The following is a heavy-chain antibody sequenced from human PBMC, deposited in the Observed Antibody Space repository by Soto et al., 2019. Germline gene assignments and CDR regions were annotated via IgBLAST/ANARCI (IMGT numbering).Heavy chain of an antibody. CDR2: ISGRSGYT. V-gene: IGHV3-11*03. Sequence: PVGSLRLSCAASGFTFSDYYMTWIRQAPGKGLEWVSYISGRSGYTKYADSVKGRFTISRDNANNSLYLQMNSLRAEDTAVYYCASCGVTAVNTSIFDWFDPWGQGTLVTVSS. D-gene: IGHD4-17*01. CDR1: GFTFSDYY. CDR3: ASCGVTAVNTSIFDWFDP. J-gene: IGHJ5*02.